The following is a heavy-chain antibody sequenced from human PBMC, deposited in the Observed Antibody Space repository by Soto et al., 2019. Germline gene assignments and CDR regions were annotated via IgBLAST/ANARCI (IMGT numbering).Heavy chain of an antibody. CDR3: AKTAGYDYVWGSSGLDP. D-gene: IGHD3-16*01. V-gene: IGHV3-30*18. CDR2: ISYDGSDK. Sequence: LRLSCAGSGFTFSSYGMHWVRQAPGKGLEWVAVISYDGSDKYYGDSVKGRFTISRDDSKNTLYLQMNRLRVEDTAIYYCAKTAGYDYVWGSSGLDPWGQGTLVTVSS. CDR1: GFTFSSYG. J-gene: IGHJ5*02.